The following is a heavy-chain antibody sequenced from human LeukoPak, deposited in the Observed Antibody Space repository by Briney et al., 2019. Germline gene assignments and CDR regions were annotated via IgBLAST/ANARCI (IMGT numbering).Heavy chain of an antibody. CDR1: GFTFSSYW. CDR3: AKARGSSVYEQFDY. Sequence: GGSLRLSCVASGFTFSSYWMYWVLQAPGKGLVWVSRINSDGTSTTYAESVKGRFTISRDNAKNTLYLQMNSLRADDTAVYYCAKARGSSVYEQFDYWGQGTQVTVSP. D-gene: IGHD5/OR15-5a*01. CDR2: INSDGTST. J-gene: IGHJ4*02. V-gene: IGHV3-74*03.